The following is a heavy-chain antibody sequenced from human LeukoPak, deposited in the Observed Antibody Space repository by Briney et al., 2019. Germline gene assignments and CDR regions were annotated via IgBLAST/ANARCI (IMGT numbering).Heavy chain of an antibody. V-gene: IGHV4-4*07. Sequence: SETLSLTCTVSGGSISSYYWSWIRQPAGKGLEWIGRIYTSGSTNYNPSLKSRVTMSVDTSKNQFSLKLSSVTAVDTAVYYCVRHGGGGESYPRVFDYWGRGTLVTVSS. CDR3: VRHGGGGESYPRVFDY. J-gene: IGHJ4*02. D-gene: IGHD1-26*01. CDR1: GGSISSYY. CDR2: IYTSGST.